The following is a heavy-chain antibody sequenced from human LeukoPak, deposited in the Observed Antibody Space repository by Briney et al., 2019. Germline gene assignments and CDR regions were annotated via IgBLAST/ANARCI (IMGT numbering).Heavy chain of an antibody. V-gene: IGHV7-4-1*02. D-gene: IGHD4-23*01. J-gene: IGHJ4*02. CDR1: GGTFSSYA. CDR2: INTNTGSP. CDR3: ARGDHHWEPTPRNSGDY. Sequence: GASVKVSCKASGGTFSSYAISWVRQAPGQGLEWMGWINTNTGSPTYAQGFTGRLVFSLDTSVSTAYLQISSLKAEDTAVYYCARGDHHWEPTPRNSGDYWGQGTLVTVSS.